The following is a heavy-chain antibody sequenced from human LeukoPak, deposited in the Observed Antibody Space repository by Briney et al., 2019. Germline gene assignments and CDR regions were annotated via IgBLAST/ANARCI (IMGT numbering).Heavy chain of an antibody. J-gene: IGHJ5*02. CDR1: GFTFSNYA. D-gene: IGHD3-9*01. Sequence: GSLRLSCAASGFTFSNYAMSWVRQPPGKGLEWIGEINHSGSTNYNPSLKSRVTISVDTSKNQFSLKLSSVTAADTAVYYCARHILTGWFDPWGQGTLVTVSS. CDR3: ARHILTGWFDP. V-gene: IGHV4-34*01. CDR2: INHSGST.